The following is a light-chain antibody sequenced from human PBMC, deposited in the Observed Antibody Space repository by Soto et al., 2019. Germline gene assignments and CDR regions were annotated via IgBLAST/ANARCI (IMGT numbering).Light chain of an antibody. J-gene: IGKJ4*01. CDR3: MQTIQPLLT. CDR1: QSLLHTDGKTY. V-gene: IGKV2D-29*01. Sequence: DVVMTQTPLSLSVTPGQPASISWKSSQSLLHTDGKTYLYWYLQKPGHPPQLLIYEVFNRFSGVPDRFSGSGSGTDFTLKISRVEAEDVGTYYCMQTIQPLLTFGGGTKVEI. CDR2: EVF.